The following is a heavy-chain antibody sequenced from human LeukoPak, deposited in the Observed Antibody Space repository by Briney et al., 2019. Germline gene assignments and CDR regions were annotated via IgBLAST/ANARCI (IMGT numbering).Heavy chain of an antibody. CDR1: GFRFSNYG. Sequence: GGPLRLSCAASGFRFSNYGMSWVRQAPGKGLEWVSAISGSGGSTYYADSVKGRFSISRDNSKNTLYMQMNSLRVEDTAVYYCAKNMVGGVIMSSSFDYWGQGTLVTVSS. J-gene: IGHJ4*02. V-gene: IGHV3-23*01. D-gene: IGHD3-10*01. CDR2: ISGSGGST. CDR3: AKNMVGGVIMSSSFDY.